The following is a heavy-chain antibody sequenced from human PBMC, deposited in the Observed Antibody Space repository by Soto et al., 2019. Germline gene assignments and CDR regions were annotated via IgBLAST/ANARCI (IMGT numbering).Heavy chain of an antibody. V-gene: IGHV1-69*06. J-gene: IGHJ3*02. D-gene: IGHD6-13*01. Sequence: QVQLVQSGAEVKKPGSSVKVSCKASGGTFSSYAISWVRQAPGQGLERMGGIIPIFGTANYAQKFQGRVTITADKSTSTAYMELSSLRSEDTAVYYCARDVAAAGIGAFDIWGQGTMVTVSS. CDR2: IIPIFGTA. CDR3: ARDVAAAGIGAFDI. CDR1: GGTFSSYA.